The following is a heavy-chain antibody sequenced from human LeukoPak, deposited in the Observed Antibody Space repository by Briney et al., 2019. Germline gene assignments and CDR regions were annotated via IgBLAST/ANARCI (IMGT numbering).Heavy chain of an antibody. CDR3: ARTVGYGDYHWFDP. CDR1: GFTFRNYG. V-gene: IGHV3-53*01. D-gene: IGHD4-17*01. CDR2: IYSGVST. J-gene: IGHJ5*02. Sequence: GGSLRLSCAASGFTFRNYGMSWVRQAPGKGLEWVSVIYSGVSTYYADSVKGRFTISRDNSKNTLYLQMNSLRAEDTAVYYCARTVGYGDYHWFDPWGQGTLVTVSS.